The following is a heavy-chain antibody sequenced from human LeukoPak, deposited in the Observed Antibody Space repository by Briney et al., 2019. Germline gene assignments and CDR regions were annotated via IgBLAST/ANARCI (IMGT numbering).Heavy chain of an antibody. V-gene: IGHV4-59*08. J-gene: IGHJ4*02. CDR1: GGSISSYY. Sequence: SETLSLTCTVSGGSISSYYWSWIRQPPVKGLEWIGYIYYSGSTNYNPSLKSRVTISVDTSKNQFSLKLSSVTAADTAVYYCARQPRTSGWYREIPYFDYWGQGTLVTVSS. CDR3: ARQPRTSGWYREIPYFDY. D-gene: IGHD6-19*01. CDR2: IYYSGST.